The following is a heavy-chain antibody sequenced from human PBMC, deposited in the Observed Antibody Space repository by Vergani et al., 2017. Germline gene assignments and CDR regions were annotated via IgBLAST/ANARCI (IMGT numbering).Heavy chain of an antibody. CDR1: GGSFSGYY. D-gene: IGHD3-22*01. J-gene: IGHJ6*02. CDR2: INHSGST. Sequence: QVQLQQWGAGLLKPSETLPLTCAVYGGSFSGYYWSWIRQPPGKGLEWIGEINHSGSTNYNPSLKSRVTISVDTSKNQFSLKLSSVTAADTAVYYCARVITYYYDSSGYYVPYYYYGMDVWGQXP. CDR3: ARVITYYYDSSGYYVPYYYYGMDV. V-gene: IGHV4-34*01.